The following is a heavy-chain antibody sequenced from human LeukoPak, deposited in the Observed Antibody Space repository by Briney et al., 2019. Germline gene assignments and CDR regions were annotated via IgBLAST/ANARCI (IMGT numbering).Heavy chain of an antibody. Sequence: ASVKVSCKTSGYPFTTWEINWVRQAAGQGLEWMGWVHPNSGNTAYAQKFQGRVTMTRDTSISTAYMELSGLRFDDTAVYFCARGPRNDPWGQGALVTVSS. CDR3: ARGPRNDP. CDR2: VHPNSGNT. J-gene: IGHJ5*02. CDR1: GYPFTTWE. V-gene: IGHV1-8*01. D-gene: IGHD1-14*01.